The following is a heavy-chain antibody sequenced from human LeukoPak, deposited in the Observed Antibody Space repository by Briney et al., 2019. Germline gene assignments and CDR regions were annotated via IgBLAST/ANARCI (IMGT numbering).Heavy chain of an antibody. CDR1: GGTFSSYA. Sequence: GSSVKVSCKASGGTFSSYAISWVRQAPGQGLEWMGGIIPIFGTANYAQKSQGRVTITADESTSTAYMELSSLRSEDTAVYYCARERPYYDILTGYYHPGYFDLWGRGTLVTVSS. J-gene: IGHJ2*01. CDR3: ARERPYYDILTGYYHPGYFDL. CDR2: IIPIFGTA. D-gene: IGHD3-9*01. V-gene: IGHV1-69*01.